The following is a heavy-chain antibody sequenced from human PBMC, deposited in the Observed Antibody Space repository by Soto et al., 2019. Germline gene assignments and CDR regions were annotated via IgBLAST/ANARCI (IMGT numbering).Heavy chain of an antibody. D-gene: IGHD2-15*01. V-gene: IGHV4-61*08. CDR1: GDSITSAGFY. J-gene: IGHJ5*02. CDR3: ARDVDSGIYCSGGSCHWFDP. CDR2: IYYSGST. Sequence: PSETLSLTCSVSGDSITSAGFYWSWVRQPPGKGLEWIGYIYYSGSTNYNPSLKSRVTISVDTSKNQFSLKLSSVTAADTAVYYCARDVDSGIYCSGGSCHWFDPWGQGTLVTVSS.